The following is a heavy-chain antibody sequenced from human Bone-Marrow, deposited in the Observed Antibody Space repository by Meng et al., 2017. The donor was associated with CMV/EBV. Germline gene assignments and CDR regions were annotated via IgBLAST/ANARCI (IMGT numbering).Heavy chain of an antibody. Sequence: SVKVSCKASGGTFSSYAISWVRQAPGQGLEWMGGIIPIFGTANYAQKLQGRVTMTTDTSTSTAYMELRSLRSDDTAVYYCARAGATPSYYYGMDVWGQGTTVTVSS. D-gene: IGHD1-26*01. V-gene: IGHV1-69*05. CDR1: GGTFSSYA. J-gene: IGHJ6*02. CDR2: IIPIFGTA. CDR3: ARAGATPSYYYGMDV.